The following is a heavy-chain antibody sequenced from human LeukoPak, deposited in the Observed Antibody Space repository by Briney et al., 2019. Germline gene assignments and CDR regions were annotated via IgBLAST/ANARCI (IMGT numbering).Heavy chain of an antibody. CDR2: ISAYNGNT. CDR3: ARDNPDRIGSRYYDFWSGPQGPTYYYHGMDV. Sequence: ASVKVSCKASGYTFTSYGISWVRQAPGQGLEWMGWISAYNGNTNYAQKLQGRVTMTTDTSTSTAYMELRSLRSDDTAVYYCARDNPDRIGSRYYDFWSGPQGPTYYYHGMDVWGQGTTVTVSS. CDR1: GYTFTSYG. D-gene: IGHD3-3*01. J-gene: IGHJ6*02. V-gene: IGHV1-18*01.